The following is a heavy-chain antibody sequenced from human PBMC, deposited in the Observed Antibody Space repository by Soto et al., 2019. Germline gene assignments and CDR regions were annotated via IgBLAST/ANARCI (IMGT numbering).Heavy chain of an antibody. J-gene: IGHJ5*02. Sequence: PSETLSLTCAVYGGSFSGYYWTWIRQPPGTGLEWIGEINHSGSTNYNPSLKSRVTISRDNAKNTLSLQMNSLTAEDTAVYYCAGGGSGYYNLWGQGTLVTVSS. CDR1: GGSFSGYY. V-gene: IGHV4-34*01. CDR2: INHSGST. D-gene: IGHD3-3*01. CDR3: AGGGSGYYNL.